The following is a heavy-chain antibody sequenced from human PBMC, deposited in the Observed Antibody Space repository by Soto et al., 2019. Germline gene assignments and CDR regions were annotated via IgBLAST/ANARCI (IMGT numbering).Heavy chain of an antibody. CDR2: IYHSGST. D-gene: IGHD6-13*01. CDR3: ARDRPLPEEAAGTGFDY. Sequence: QVQLQESGPGLVKPSGTLSLTCAVSGGSISSSNWWSWVRQPPGKGLEWIGEIYHSGSTNYNPSLKSRVTISVDKSKNQFSRKLSSVTAADTAVYYCARDRPLPEEAAGTGFDYWGQGTLVTVSS. J-gene: IGHJ4*02. CDR1: GGSISSSNW. V-gene: IGHV4-4*02.